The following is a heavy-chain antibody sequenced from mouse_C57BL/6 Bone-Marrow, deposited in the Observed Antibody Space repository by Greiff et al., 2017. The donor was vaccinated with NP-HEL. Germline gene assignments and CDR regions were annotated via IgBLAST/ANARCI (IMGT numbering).Heavy chain of an antibody. CDR1: GYTFTSYW. V-gene: IGHV1-61*01. Sequence: QVQLKQPGAELVRPGSSVKLSCKASGYTFTSYWMDWVKQRPGQGLEWIGNIYPSDSETHYNQKFKDKATLTVDKSSSTAYMQLSSLTSEDSAVYYCARGLTGTMFAYWGQGTLVTVSA. J-gene: IGHJ3*01. D-gene: IGHD4-1*01. CDR3: ARGLTGTMFAY. CDR2: IYPSDSET.